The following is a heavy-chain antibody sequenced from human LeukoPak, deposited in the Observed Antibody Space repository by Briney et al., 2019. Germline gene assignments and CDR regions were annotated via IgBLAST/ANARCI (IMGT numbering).Heavy chain of an antibody. J-gene: IGHJ4*02. V-gene: IGHV3-13*01. CDR2: IGTAGDT. CDR1: GFTFTNYD. Sequence: PGGSLRLSCAASGFTFTNYDMHWVRQAAGKGLEWVSAIGTAGDTYYPGSVKGRFTISRENAKNSLYLQMNSLSAGDTAVYYCASSPAYSSSWHAIDNWGQGTLVTVSS. CDR3: ASSPAYSSSWHAIDN. D-gene: IGHD6-13*01.